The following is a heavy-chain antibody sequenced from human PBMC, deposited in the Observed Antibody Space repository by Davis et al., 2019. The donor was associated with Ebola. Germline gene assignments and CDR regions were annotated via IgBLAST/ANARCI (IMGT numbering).Heavy chain of an antibody. D-gene: IGHD3-10*01. V-gene: IGHV3-33*08. CDR3: VREERVVRGGMDYDYYGVDV. Sequence: SLKISCAASGFTFSSYWMSWVRQAPGKGLEWVALIWHDGRKKEYADSVRDRFTISRDNSKNTLYLQVSSRRAEDTAVYYCVREERVVRGGMDYDYYGVDVWGQGTTVTVS. J-gene: IGHJ6*02. CDR1: GFTFSSYW. CDR2: IWHDGRKK.